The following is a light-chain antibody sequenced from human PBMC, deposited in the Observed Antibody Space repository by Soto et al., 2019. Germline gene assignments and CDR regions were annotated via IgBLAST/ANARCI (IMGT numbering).Light chain of an antibody. CDR2: GVS. CDR1: QSFSSTY. J-gene: IGKJ2*01. CDR3: QHYDSSPPYT. Sequence: EIVLTQSPGTLSLSPGERATLSCRASQSFSSTYLAWYKQKHGQSPRLLIYGVSNRATGVPDRFSGSGSGKDFTLTISRLEPEDFAVYYCQHYDSSPPYTFGQGTKLEIK. V-gene: IGKV3-20*01.